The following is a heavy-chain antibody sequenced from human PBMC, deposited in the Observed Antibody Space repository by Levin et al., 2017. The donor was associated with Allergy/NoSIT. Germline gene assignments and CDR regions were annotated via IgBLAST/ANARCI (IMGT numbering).Heavy chain of an antibody. V-gene: IGHV1-69*06. CDR3: ARFSRLRGNWFDP. Sequence: SVKVSCKASGGTFSSYAISWVRQAPGQGLEWMGGIIPIFGTANYAQKFQGRVTITADKSTSTAYMELSSLRSEDTAVYYCARFSRLRGNWFDPWGQGTLVTVSS. D-gene: IGHD4-17*01. CDR2: IIPIFGTA. CDR1: GGTFSSYA. J-gene: IGHJ5*02.